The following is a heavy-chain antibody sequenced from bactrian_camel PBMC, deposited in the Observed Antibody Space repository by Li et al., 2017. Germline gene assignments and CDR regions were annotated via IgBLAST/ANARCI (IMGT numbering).Heavy chain of an antibody. CDR1: GFTAFRNYA. J-gene: IGHJ4*01. Sequence: VQLVESGGGLVQPGGSLRLSFVASGFTAFRNYAMSWVRQAPGKGLEWVSAIESGGQKSYYADSVKGRFITSRDNAKKSLYLQLDNLGTEDTAMYYCATGGIYVLYANWGQGTQVTVS. D-gene: IGHD7*01. V-gene: IGHV3S31*01. CDR3: ATGGIYVLYAN. CDR2: IESGGQKS.